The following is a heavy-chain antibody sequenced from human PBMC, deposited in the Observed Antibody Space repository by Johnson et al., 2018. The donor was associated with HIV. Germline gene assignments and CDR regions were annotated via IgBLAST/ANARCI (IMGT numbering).Heavy chain of an antibody. Sequence: VQLVESGGGVVRPGGSLRLTCEASGFTFSSYWMHWVRQVPGKGLVWVSGINSDGSDTRYADSVKGRFTISRDNAKTTLYLQMNSLRAEDTAVFYCARDAKVGYGDAFDIWGHGTMVTVSS. D-gene: IGHD5-12*01. J-gene: IGHJ3*02. V-gene: IGHV3-74*01. CDR3: ARDAKVGYGDAFDI. CDR2: INSDGSDT. CDR1: GFTFSSYW.